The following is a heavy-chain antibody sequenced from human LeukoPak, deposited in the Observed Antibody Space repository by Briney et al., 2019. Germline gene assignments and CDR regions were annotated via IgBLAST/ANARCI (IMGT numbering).Heavy chain of an antibody. Sequence: GGSLRLSCAASGFTFSSYSMNWVRQAPGKGLEWVSSISSSSSYIYYADSVKGRFTISGDNAKNSLYLQMDSLRAEDTAVYYCARDPDYCSGGSCYPYYFDYWGQGTLVTVSS. CDR2: ISSSSSYI. V-gene: IGHV3-21*04. J-gene: IGHJ4*02. CDR1: GFTFSSYS. CDR3: ARDPDYCSGGSCYPYYFDY. D-gene: IGHD2-15*01.